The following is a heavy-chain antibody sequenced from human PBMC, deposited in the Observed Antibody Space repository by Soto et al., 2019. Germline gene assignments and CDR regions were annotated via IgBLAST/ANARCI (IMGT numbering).Heavy chain of an antibody. D-gene: IGHD6-13*01. J-gene: IGHJ4*02. CDR3: ASYSSSWYDVSY. Sequence: ETLSLSCTVSGTSVGSGSYYCSWFRQPPGKGLEWIGYIYYSGSTDYNPSLKSRVTISVDTSKNQFPLKLNSVTAADTAVYYCASYSSSWYDVSYWGQGTLVTVS. CDR1: GTSVGSGSYY. CDR2: IYYSGST. V-gene: IGHV4-61*01.